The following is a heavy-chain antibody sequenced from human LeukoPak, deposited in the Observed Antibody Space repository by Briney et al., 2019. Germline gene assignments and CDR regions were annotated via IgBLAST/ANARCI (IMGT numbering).Heavy chain of an antibody. CDR2: IIPIFGTA. CDR3: AREGLRQNWFDP. V-gene: IGHV1-69*13. J-gene: IGHJ5*02. Sequence: ASVKVSCKASGGTFSSYAISWARQAPGQGLEWMGGIIPIFGTANYAQKFQGRVTITADESTSTAYMELSSLRSEDTAVYYCAREGLRQNWFDPWGQGTLVTVSS. CDR1: GGTFSSYA.